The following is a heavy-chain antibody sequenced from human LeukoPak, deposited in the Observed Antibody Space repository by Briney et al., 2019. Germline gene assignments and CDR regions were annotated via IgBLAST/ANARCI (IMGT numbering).Heavy chain of an antibody. Sequence: ASVKVSCKASGYTFTSYDINWVRQATGQGLEWMGWMNPNSGNTGYAQKFQGRVTITADESTSTAYMELSSLRSEDTAVYYCTRESGSYHGNDYWGQGTLVTVSS. D-gene: IGHD1-26*01. J-gene: IGHJ4*02. CDR3: TRESGSYHGNDY. CDR1: GYTFTSYD. V-gene: IGHV1-8*01. CDR2: MNPNSGNT.